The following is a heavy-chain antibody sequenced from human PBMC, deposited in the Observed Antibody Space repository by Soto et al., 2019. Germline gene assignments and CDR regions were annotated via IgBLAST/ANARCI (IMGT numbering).Heavy chain of an antibody. D-gene: IGHD2-21*01. Sequence: ASVKVSCKASGYTFTSYYMHWVRQAPGQGLEWMGIINPSGGSISYAQKFQGRVTMTRDTSTSTVYMELSSLRSEDTAVYYCARTDCGDDCYQYYFDYWGQGTLVTVSS. J-gene: IGHJ4*02. CDR2: INPSGGSI. CDR1: GYTFTSYY. V-gene: IGHV1-46*03. CDR3: ARTDCGDDCYQYYFDY.